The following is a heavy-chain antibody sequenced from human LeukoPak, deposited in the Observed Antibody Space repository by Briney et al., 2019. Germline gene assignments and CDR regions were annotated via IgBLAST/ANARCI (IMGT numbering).Heavy chain of an antibody. CDR1: GFSFSMFW. D-gene: IGHD3-10*01. CDR3: ARDLGYSLSGSSDY. V-gene: IGHV3-7*01. Sequence: GGSLRLSCAASGFSFSMFWMSWVRQAPGKGLEWVSNIKKEGSEKYYVDSVKGRFTISRDNAKNSLYLQMNSLRAEDTAVYYCARDLGYSLSGSSDYWGQGTLVTVSS. J-gene: IGHJ4*02. CDR2: IKKEGSEK.